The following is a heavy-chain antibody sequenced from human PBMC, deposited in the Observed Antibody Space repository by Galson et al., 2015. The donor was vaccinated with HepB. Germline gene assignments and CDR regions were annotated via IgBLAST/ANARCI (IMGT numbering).Heavy chain of an antibody. D-gene: IGHD1-1*01. Sequence: SLRLSCAASGFTFSSYGMHWVRQAPGKGLEWVAVISYDGSNKYYADSVKGRFTISRDNSKNTLYLQMNSLRAEDTAVYYCAKGAANWNDGAPGGMDVWGQGTTVTVSS. V-gene: IGHV3-30*18. CDR3: AKGAANWNDGAPGGMDV. CDR1: GFTFSSYG. J-gene: IGHJ6*02. CDR2: ISYDGSNK.